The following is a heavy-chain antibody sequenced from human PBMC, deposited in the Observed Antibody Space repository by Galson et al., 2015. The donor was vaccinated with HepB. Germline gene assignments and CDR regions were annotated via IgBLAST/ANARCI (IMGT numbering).Heavy chain of an antibody. CDR3: ARIVGATFGGSDDFDY. V-gene: IGHV1-69*02. D-gene: IGHD1-26*01. J-gene: IGHJ4*02. CDR2: IIPILGIA. Sequence: QSGAEVKKPGESLKISCKASGGTFSSYTISWVRQAPGQGLEWMGRIIPILGIANYAQKFQGRVTITADKSTSTAYMELSSLRSEDTAVYYCARIVGATFGGSDDFDYWGQGTLVTVSS. CDR1: GGTFSSYT.